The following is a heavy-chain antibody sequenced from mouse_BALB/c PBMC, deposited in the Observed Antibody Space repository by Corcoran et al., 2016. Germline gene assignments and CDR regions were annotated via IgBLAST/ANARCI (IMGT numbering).Heavy chain of an antibody. Sequence: EVKLLESGGGLVQPGGSLNLSCAASGFDFSRYWMSWARQAPGKGQEWIGEINPGSSTINYTPSLKDKFIISRDNAKNTLYLQMSKVRSEDTALYYCARGGNDYVPYAMDYWGQGTSVTVSS. J-gene: IGHJ4*01. CDR3: ARGGNDYVPYAMDY. D-gene: IGHD2-4*01. V-gene: IGHV4-2*02. CDR2: INPGSSTI. CDR1: GFDFSRYW.